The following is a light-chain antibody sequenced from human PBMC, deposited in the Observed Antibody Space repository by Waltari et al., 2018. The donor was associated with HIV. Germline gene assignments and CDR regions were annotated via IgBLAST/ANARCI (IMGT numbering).Light chain of an antibody. V-gene: IGLV2-14*01. CDR1: SSDIGGHYS. CDR2: AVT. Sequence: SGSPGQSITISCTGTSSDIGGHYSVSWYQQLPGKAPKLMIYAVTYRPSGVSNRFSGSKSGNTASLTISGLQGEDEADYYCLSYTITNTLVFGGGTKLTVL. CDR3: LSYTITNTLV. J-gene: IGLJ3*02.